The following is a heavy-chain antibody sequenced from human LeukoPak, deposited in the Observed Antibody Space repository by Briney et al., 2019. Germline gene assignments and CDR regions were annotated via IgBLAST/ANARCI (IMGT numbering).Heavy chain of an antibody. D-gene: IGHD2/OR15-2a*01. Sequence: ASVKVSCKASGYTFTSYYMHWVRQAPGQGLEWMGIINPSGGSTSYAQKVQGRVTMTRDTSTSTVYMELSRLRSEDTAVYYCARLSLRPRGPKSYYYYYGMDVWGQGTTVTVSS. CDR2: INPSGGST. V-gene: IGHV1-46*01. CDR3: ARLSLRPRGPKSYYYYYGMDV. J-gene: IGHJ6*02. CDR1: GYTFTSYY.